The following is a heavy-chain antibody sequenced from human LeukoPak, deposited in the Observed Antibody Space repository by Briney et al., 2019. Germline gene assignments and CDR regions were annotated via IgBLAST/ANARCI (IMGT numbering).Heavy chain of an antibody. D-gene: IGHD1-26*01. J-gene: IGHJ5*02. CDR1: GFTFSSYA. CDR3: ARDPIGDNWFDP. CDR2: IRGTGDST. V-gene: IGHV3-23*01. Sequence: GGSLRLSCAASGFTFSSYAMSWVRQAPGKGLEWVSGIRGTGDSTYYADSVKGRFTISRDNSKSKLYLQMNSLRAEDTAIYYCARDPIGDNWFDPWGQGSLVTASS.